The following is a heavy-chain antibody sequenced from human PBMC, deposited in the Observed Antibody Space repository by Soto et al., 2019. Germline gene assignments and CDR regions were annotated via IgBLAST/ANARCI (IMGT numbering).Heavy chain of an antibody. CDR2: IYWDDDE. CDR3: AHGSCSSANRYANPYLVY. Sequence: QITLKESGPTLVKPTQTLTLTCTFSGFSLSTTAEGVGWIRQPPGKALEWLALIYWDDDERYSPSLKSRLTFTQDTSKNQVVLTMTYVDNVGTATYYCAHGSCSSANRYANPYLVYWVQGTLVTVTS. D-gene: IGHD2-2*01. CDR1: GFSLSTTAEG. V-gene: IGHV2-5*02. J-gene: IGHJ4*02.